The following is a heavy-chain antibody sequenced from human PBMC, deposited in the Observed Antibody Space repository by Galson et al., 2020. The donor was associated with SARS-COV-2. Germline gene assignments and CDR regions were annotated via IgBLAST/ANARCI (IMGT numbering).Heavy chain of an antibody. D-gene: IGHD2-15*01. V-gene: IGHV4-59*01. Sequence: SETLSLTCTVSGGSTSSYYWSWIRQPPGKGLEWIGYIYYSGSTNYNPSLKSRVTISVDTSKNQFSLKLSSVTAADTAVYYCARAAYCSGGSCYGYYYYMDVWGKGTTVTVSS. CDR3: ARAAYCSGGSCYGYYYYMDV. J-gene: IGHJ6*03. CDR2: IYYSGST. CDR1: GGSTSSYY.